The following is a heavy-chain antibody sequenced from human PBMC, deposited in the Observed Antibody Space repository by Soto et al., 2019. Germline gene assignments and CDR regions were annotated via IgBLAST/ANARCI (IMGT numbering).Heavy chain of an antibody. V-gene: IGHV3-23*01. CDR1: GFPFSNHA. J-gene: IGHJ4*02. CDR2: LSASGTNT. Sequence: EVQLLKSGGALVQPGGSLRLSCAASGFPFSNHAMSWVRQAPGKGLEWVSGLSASGTNTYYADSVKGRFTISRDNSQNIRYLQMNNLRADETALYYCARRMAFTTGWYFDYWGQGTLVTVSS. D-gene: IGHD6-19*01. CDR3: ARRMAFTTGWYFDY.